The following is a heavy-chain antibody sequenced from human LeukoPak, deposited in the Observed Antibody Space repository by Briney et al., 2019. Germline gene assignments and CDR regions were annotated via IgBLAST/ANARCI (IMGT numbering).Heavy chain of an antibody. CDR1: GLTFSNYA. Sequence: PGGSLRLSCAASGLTFSNYAMTWVRQAPGEGLEWVSATSGSGGSAYYADSVKGRFTISRDNSKNTLFLQMNSLRAEDTAVYYCAKDAPGRSGSILGGYYFDSWGQGALVTVSS. CDR3: AKDAPGRSGSILGGYYFDS. CDR2: TSGSGGSA. J-gene: IGHJ4*02. V-gene: IGHV3-23*01. D-gene: IGHD1-26*01.